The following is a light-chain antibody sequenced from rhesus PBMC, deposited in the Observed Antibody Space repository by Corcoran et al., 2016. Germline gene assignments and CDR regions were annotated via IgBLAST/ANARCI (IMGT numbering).Light chain of an antibody. CDR1: QSLSNY. CDR3: QHGYGTPLT. CDR2: KAS. J-gene: IGKJ4*01. V-gene: IGKV1-74*01. Sequence: IQMTQSPSSLSASVGDRVTITCQASQSLSNYLNWFQQKPGKAPKLLIYKASTLQSGGPSRVSGSGSGTDYTFTIGSLQPEAVASYYCQHGYGTPLTFGGGTKVELK.